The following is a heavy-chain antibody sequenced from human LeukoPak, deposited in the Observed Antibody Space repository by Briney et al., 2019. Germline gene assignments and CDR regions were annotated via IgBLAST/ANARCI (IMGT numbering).Heavy chain of an antibody. V-gene: IGHV1-69*13. CDR1: GGTFSSYA. CDR2: IIPIFGTA. D-gene: IGHD4-17*01. Sequence: GASVKVSCKASGGTFSSYAISWVRQAPGQGLEWMGGIIPIFGTANYAQKFQGRVTITADESTSTAYMELSSLRSEDTAVYYCARGGDYGDFFDYWGQGTLVTVSS. J-gene: IGHJ4*02. CDR3: ARGGDYGDFFDY.